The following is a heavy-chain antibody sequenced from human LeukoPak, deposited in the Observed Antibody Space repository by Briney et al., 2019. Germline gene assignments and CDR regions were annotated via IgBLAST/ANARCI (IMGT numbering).Heavy chain of an antibody. CDR3: AGVKYSGSYYSYYGMDV. D-gene: IGHD1-26*01. CDR2: INHSGST. Sequence: SETLSLTCAVYGGSFSGYYWSWIRQPPGKGLEWIGEINHSGSTNYNPSLKSRVTISVDTSKNQFSLKLSSVTAADTAVYYCAGVKYSGSYYSYYGMDVWGQGTTVTVSS. CDR1: GGSFSGYY. V-gene: IGHV4-34*01. J-gene: IGHJ6*02.